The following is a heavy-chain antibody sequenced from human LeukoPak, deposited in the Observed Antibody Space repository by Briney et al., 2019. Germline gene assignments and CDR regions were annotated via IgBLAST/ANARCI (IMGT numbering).Heavy chain of an antibody. CDR2: IIPIFGTT. CDR1: GGSFSSYA. V-gene: IGHV1-69*05. Sequence: SVKVSCKASGGSFSSYAMSWVRQAPGQGLEWMGGIIPIFGTTKYAQKFQGRVTITTDESTSTAFMELSSLRSEDTAVYYCARGRHDFWSGYFDYWGQGTLVTVSP. CDR3: ARGRHDFWSGYFDY. D-gene: IGHD3-3*01. J-gene: IGHJ4*02.